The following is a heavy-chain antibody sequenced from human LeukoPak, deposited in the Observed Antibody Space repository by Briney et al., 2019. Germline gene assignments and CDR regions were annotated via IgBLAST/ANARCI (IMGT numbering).Heavy chain of an antibody. CDR3: AKDTTPPKAGFNP. V-gene: IGHV3-30*02. J-gene: IGHJ5*02. Sequence: GGSLRLSCAASGFTFSSYGMHWVRQAPGKGLEWVAFIRYDGSNKYYADSVKGRFTISRDNSKNTLYLQMNSLRAEDTAVYYCAKDTTPPKAGFNPWGQGTLVTVSS. CDR2: IRYDGSNK. D-gene: IGHD1-14*01. CDR1: GFTFSSYG.